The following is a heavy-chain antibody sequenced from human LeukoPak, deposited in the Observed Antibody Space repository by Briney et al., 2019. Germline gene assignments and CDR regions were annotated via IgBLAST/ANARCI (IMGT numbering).Heavy chain of an antibody. V-gene: IGHV3-30*18. D-gene: IGHD4-17*01. J-gene: IGHJ4*02. CDR1: GFTFSSYG. CDR3: AKGLDYGDYVRDYFDY. Sequence: GGSLRLSCAASGFTFSSYGMHCVRQAPGKGLEGVAVISYDGSNKYYADSVKGRFTISRDNSKNTLYLQMNSLRAEDTAVYYCAKGLDYGDYVRDYFDYWGQGTLVTVSS. CDR2: ISYDGSNK.